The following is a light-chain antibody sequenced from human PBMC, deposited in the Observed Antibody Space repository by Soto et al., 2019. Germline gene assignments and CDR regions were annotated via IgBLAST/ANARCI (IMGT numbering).Light chain of an antibody. CDR2: EVT. V-gene: IGLV2-8*01. CDR3: SSYAASNNFYFV. CDR1: SSDVGGYNY. J-gene: IGLJ3*02. Sequence: QSALTQPPSASGSPGQSVTISCTGTSSDVGGYNYVSWYQQYPGRAPKLMIYEVTKRPSGVPDRFSGSKSGNTASLTVSGLQAEDEADYYCSSYAASNNFYFVFGGGTQQPVL.